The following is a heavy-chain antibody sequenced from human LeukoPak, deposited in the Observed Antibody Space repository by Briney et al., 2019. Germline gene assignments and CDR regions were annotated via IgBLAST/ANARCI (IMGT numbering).Heavy chain of an antibody. CDR2: IYHSGST. CDR3: ARGSGWFQFDY. Sequence: PSETLSLTCAVSGGSISSGGYSWSWLRQPPGKGLEWIGYIYHSGSTYYNPSLKSRVTISVDRSKNQFSLKLSSVTAADTAVYYCARGSGWFQFDYWGQGTLVTVSS. V-gene: IGHV4-30-2*01. D-gene: IGHD6-19*01. CDR1: GGSISSGGYS. J-gene: IGHJ4*02.